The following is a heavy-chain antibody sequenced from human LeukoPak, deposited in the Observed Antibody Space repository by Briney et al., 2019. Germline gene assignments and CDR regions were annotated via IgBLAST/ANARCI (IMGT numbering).Heavy chain of an antibody. CDR2: ISSSGSTI. J-gene: IGHJ4*02. CDR1: GFTFSDYY. Sequence: GGSLRLSCAASGFTFSDYYMSWIRQAPGKGLEWVSYISSSGSTIYYADSVKGRFTISRDSAKNTLYLQMNSLRVEDTAVYYCARLATATTDYWGQGTLVTVSS. CDR3: ARLATATTDY. V-gene: IGHV3-11*04. D-gene: IGHD4-17*01.